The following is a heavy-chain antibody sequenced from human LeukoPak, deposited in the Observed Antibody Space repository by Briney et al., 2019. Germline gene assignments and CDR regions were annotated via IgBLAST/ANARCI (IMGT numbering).Heavy chain of an antibody. CDR1: GYTFTSYY. D-gene: IGHD3-22*01. V-gene: IGHV1-46*01. CDR2: INPSGGST. Sequence: ASVKVSCKASGYTFTSYYMHWVRQAPGQGLEWMGIINPSGGSTSYAQKFQGRVTMTRDTSTSTVYMELSSLRSEDTAVYYCARDSHPVVVITPNWFDPWGQGTLVTVSS. CDR3: ARDSHPVVVITPNWFDP. J-gene: IGHJ5*02.